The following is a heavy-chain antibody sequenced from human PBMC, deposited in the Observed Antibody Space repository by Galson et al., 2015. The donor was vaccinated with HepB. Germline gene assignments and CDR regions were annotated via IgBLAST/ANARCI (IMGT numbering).Heavy chain of an antibody. J-gene: IGHJ4*02. D-gene: IGHD1-26*01. V-gene: IGHV3-11*04. Sequence: SLRLSCAASGFTFSDYYMSWIRQAPGKGLEWVSYISSSGSTIYYADSVKGRFTISRDNAKNSLYLQMNSLRAEDTAVYYCAREWELHSAIDYWGQGTLVTVSS. CDR3: AREWELHSAIDY. CDR1: GFTFSDYY. CDR2: ISSSGSTI.